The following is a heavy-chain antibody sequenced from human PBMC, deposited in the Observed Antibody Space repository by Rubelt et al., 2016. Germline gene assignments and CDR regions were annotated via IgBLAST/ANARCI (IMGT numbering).Heavy chain of an antibody. CDR2: IYYSGST. V-gene: IGHV4-38-2*02. CDR3: ARLRWNDFWFDP. J-gene: IGHJ5*02. CDR1: GFSISSGYF. Sequence: QVQLQESGPGLVKSSETLSLTCTVSGFSISSGYFWGWIRQPPGKGLEWIGSIYYSGSTYYNPSLKSRVTISVDTSKNQFSLKLGAVTAADTAVYYCARLRWNDFWFDPWGQGTLVTVSS. D-gene: IGHD1-1*01.